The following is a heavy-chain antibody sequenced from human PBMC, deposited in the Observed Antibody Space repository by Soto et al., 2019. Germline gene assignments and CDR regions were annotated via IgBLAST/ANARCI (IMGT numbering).Heavy chain of an antibody. CDR2: IYYSGST. J-gene: IGHJ6*03. CDR1: GGSISSYY. Sequence: QVQLQESGPGLVKPSETLSLTCTVSGGSISSYYWSWIRQPPGKGLEWIGYIYYSGSTNYNPSLKRRVTISVDTSKNQFSLKLSSVTAADTAVYYCARQPRAKIGYYYYYYMDVWGKGTTVTVSS. CDR3: ARQPRAKIGYYYYYYMDV. V-gene: IGHV4-59*08.